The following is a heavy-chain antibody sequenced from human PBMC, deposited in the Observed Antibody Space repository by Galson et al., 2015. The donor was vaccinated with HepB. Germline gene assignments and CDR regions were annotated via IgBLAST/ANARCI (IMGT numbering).Heavy chain of an antibody. V-gene: IGHV3-21*01. CDR1: GITFTTYT. J-gene: IGHJ3*02. Sequence: LRLSCAASGITFTTYTMNWVRQAPGKGLEWVSSISTSISYRYYADSVKGRFTISRDNAKNSLYLQMNSLRAEDTAVYYCARAVTPIHQTHKTPFDIWGQGTVVTVSP. D-gene: IGHD2-15*01. CDR2: ISTSISYR. CDR3: ARAVTPIHQTHKTPFDI.